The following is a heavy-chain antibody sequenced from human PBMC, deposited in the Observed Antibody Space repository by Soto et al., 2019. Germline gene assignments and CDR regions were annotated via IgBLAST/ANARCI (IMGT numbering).Heavy chain of an antibody. V-gene: IGHV1-69*12. J-gene: IGHJ6*02. CDR1: GGTFSSYA. Sequence: QVQLVQSGAEVKKPGSSVKVSCKASGGTFSSYAISWVRQAPGQGLEWMGGIIPIFGTANYAQKFQRRVTITADESTSTAYMELSILRSEYTAVDYCARTDTAMVSGYYYYGMDVWGQGTTVTVSS. CDR3: ARTDTAMVSGYYYYGMDV. CDR2: IIPIFGTA. D-gene: IGHD5-18*01.